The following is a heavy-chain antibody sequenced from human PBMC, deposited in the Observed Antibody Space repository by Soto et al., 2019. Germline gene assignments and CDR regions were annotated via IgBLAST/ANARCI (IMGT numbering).Heavy chain of an antibody. J-gene: IGHJ5*02. CDR2: ITSSSNYI. CDR1: GFTFSSYS. D-gene: IGHD6-19*01. CDR3: ARDLALYSSGWYGT. V-gene: IGHV3-21*01. Sequence: PGGSLRLSCAGSGFTFSSYSMNWVRQAPGKGLEWVSSITSSSNYIYYADSVKGRFTISRDNAKNSLYLQMNSLRAEDTAVYYCARDLALYSSGWYGTWGQGXLVTVSS.